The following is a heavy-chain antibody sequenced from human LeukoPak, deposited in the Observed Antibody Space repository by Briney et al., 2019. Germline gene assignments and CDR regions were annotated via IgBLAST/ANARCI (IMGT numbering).Heavy chain of an antibody. Sequence: PSETPSLTCSVSGDSISSHYWTWIRDPPREGLEWIGYIHYSGTTNYNPSLKSRITTSLDTSKNQFSLKLNSVTAADTAVYYCARGGWSLDYWGQGTLVTVSS. V-gene: IGHV4-59*11. CDR2: IHYSGTT. CDR3: ARGGWSLDY. D-gene: IGHD6-19*01. J-gene: IGHJ4*02. CDR1: GDSISSHY.